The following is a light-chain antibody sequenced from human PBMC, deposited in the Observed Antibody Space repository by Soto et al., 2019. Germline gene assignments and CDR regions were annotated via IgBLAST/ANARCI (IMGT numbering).Light chain of an antibody. CDR2: DVF. CDR3: SSFAPSYRVI. CDR1: SSDIGSYNA. Sequence: QSALTQPRSVSGSPGHSVTISCFGTSSDIGSYNAVSWYQQHPGKAPKLIIFDVFERPSGVPDRFSGPKSGNSASLTISGLQAEDESDYYCSSFAPSYRVIFGGGTKVTVL. V-gene: IGLV2-11*01. J-gene: IGLJ2*01.